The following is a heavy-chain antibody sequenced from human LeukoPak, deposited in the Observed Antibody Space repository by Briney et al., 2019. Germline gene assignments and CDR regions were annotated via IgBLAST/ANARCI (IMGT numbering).Heavy chain of an antibody. CDR2: MNPNSGKT. CDR3: ARATPGGLHGYSFDY. V-gene: IGHV1-8*02. Sequence: ASVKVSCKASGYTFKNYDINWVRQATGQGREWVGWMNPNSGKTGFAQKFQERVSMTRDTSINTAYRELASLRSGDTAVYYCARATPGGLHGYSFDYWGQGTVVTVYS. D-gene: IGHD5-24*01. J-gene: IGHJ4*02. CDR1: GYTFKNYD.